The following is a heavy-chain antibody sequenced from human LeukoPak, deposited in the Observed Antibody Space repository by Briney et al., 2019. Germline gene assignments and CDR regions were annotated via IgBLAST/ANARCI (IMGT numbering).Heavy chain of an antibody. J-gene: IGHJ4*02. CDR1: GFTFSSYW. Sequence: GGSLRLSCAASGFTFSSYWMSWVRQAPGKGLEWVANIKQDGSEKYYVDSVKGRFTISRDNAKNSLYLQMNSLRAEYTAVYYCARDCFDGIAAAGTDYWGQGTLVTVSS. CDR3: ARDCFDGIAAAGTDY. CDR2: IKQDGSEK. V-gene: IGHV3-7*01. D-gene: IGHD6-13*01.